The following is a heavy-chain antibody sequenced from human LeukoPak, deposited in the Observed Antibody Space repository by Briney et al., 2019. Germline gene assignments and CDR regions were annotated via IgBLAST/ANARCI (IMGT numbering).Heavy chain of an antibody. CDR1: GFTFSSYA. D-gene: IGHD2-2*01. CDR3: AKDPPRYCSSTSCYAPYYFDY. J-gene: IGHJ4*02. CDR2: ISGSGGST. V-gene: IGHV3-23*01. Sequence: GGSLRLSCAASGFTFSSYAMSWVRQAPGKGLEWVSAISGSGGSTYYADSVKGRFTISRDNSKNTLYLQMNSLRAEDTAVYYCAKDPPRYCSSTSCYAPYYFDYWGQGTLVTVPS.